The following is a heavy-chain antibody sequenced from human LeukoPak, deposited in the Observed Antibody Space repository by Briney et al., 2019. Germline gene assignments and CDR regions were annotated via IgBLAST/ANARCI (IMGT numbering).Heavy chain of an antibody. CDR1: GFTFSSYE. CDR3: ARGVGSSSWGAFDI. Sequence: GGSLSLSCAASGFTFSSYEMNWVRQAPGKGLEWVSYISSSGSTIYYADSVKGRFTISRDNAKNSLYLQMNSLRAEDTAVYYCARGVGSSSWGAFDIWGRGTMATVSS. J-gene: IGHJ3*02. D-gene: IGHD6-13*01. CDR2: ISSSGSTI. V-gene: IGHV3-48*03.